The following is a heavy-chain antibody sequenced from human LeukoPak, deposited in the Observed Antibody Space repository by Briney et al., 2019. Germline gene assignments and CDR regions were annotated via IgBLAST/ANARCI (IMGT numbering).Heavy chain of an antibody. CDR2: MNPNSGNT. CDR1: GYTFTSYD. J-gene: IGHJ4*02. CDR3: ARGPPALGPLGDYGSGSYADDFDY. D-gene: IGHD3-10*01. V-gene: IGHV1-8*01. Sequence: ASVKVSCKASGYTFTSYDINWVRQATGQGLEWMGWMNPNSGNTGYAQKFQGRVTMTRDTSISTAYMELSRLRSDDTAVYYCARGPPALGPLGDYGSGSYADDFDYWGQGTLVTVSS.